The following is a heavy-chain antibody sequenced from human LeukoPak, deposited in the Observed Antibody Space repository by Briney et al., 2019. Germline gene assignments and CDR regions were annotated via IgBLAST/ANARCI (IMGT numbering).Heavy chain of an antibody. CDR1: GFTFSSYG. V-gene: IGHV3-30*02. Sequence: PGGSLRLSCAASGFTFSSYGMHWVRQAPGKGLEWVAFIRYDGSNKYYADSVKGRFTISRDNSKNTLYLQMNSLRAEDTAVYYCAKDRSNYEVIDYRGQGTLVTFSS. CDR3: AKDRSNYEVIDY. CDR2: IRYDGSNK. D-gene: IGHD4-11*01. J-gene: IGHJ4*02.